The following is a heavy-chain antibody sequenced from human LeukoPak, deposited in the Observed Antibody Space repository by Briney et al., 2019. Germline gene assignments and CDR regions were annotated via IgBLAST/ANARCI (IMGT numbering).Heavy chain of an antibody. CDR1: GGSISGYY. Sequence: SETLSLTCSVSGGSISGYYWTWMRQPAGRGLEWIGRIYSSGTFYSNPSLERRVTISLDASKNQFSLKLSSVTAADTAVYYCARYDSSGYYPQFDYWGQGTLVTVSS. CDR2: IYSSGTF. CDR3: ARYDSSGYYPQFDY. J-gene: IGHJ4*02. D-gene: IGHD3-22*01. V-gene: IGHV4-4*07.